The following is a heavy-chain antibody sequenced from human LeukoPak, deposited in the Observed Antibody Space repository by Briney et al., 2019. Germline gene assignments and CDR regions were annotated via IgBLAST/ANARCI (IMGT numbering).Heavy chain of an antibody. V-gene: IGHV4-39*01. CDR1: GGSISSSSYY. J-gene: IGHJ4*02. D-gene: IGHD6-13*01. Sequence: SETLSLTCTVSGGSISSSSYYWGWIRQPPGKGLEWIGSIYYSGSTYYNPSPKSRVTISVDTYKNQFPLKLSSVTAADTAVYYCARRISSSWYYFDYWGQGTLVTVSS. CDR3: ARRISSSWYYFDY. CDR2: IYYSGST.